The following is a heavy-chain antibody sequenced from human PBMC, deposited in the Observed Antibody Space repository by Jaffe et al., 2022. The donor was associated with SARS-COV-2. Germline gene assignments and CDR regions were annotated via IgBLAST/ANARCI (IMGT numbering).Heavy chain of an antibody. CDR1: GFIFSSYS. V-gene: IGHV3-48*01. D-gene: IGHD3-16*01. Sequence: EVQLVESGGGLAQPGGSLRLSCAASGFIFSSYSMNWVRQAPGRGPEWVSYISGFSRTIYYADSVKGRFTISRDDAKSSLYLQMNSLRAEDTAVYYCARADDGDCWGQGTLVTVSS. J-gene: IGHJ4*02. CDR2: ISGFSRTI. CDR3: ARADDGDC.